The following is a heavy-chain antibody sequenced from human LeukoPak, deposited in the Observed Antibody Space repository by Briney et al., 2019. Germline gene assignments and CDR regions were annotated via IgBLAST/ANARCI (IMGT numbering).Heavy chain of an antibody. CDR1: GFSVSTNY. D-gene: IGHD3-3*02. Sequence: GGSLRLSCAASGFSVSTNYMNWVRQAPGKGLEWVSILYGGSSTYYADSVEGRFIVSRDSSKNTLSLQMNDLRAEDTAVYYCARVGDHFHWYLDLWGRGTLVTVSS. CDR3: ARVGDHFHWYLDL. J-gene: IGHJ2*01. CDR2: LYGGSST. V-gene: IGHV3-53*01.